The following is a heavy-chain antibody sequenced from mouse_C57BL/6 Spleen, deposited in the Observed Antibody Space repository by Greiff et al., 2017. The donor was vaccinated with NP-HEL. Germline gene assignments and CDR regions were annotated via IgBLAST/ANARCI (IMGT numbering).Heavy chain of an antibody. V-gene: IGHV1-53*01. CDR3: ARDENYYGNYVSYFEG. J-gene: IGHJ1*03. D-gene: IGHD2-1*01. CDR1: GYTFTSYW. Sequence: QVQLQQPGTELVKPGASVKLSCKASGYTFTSYWMHWVKQRPGQGLEWIGNINPSNGGTNYNEKFKSKATLTVDKSSSTAYMQLSSLTSEDSAVYYGARDENYYGNYVSYFEGWGTGTTVTVSS. CDR2: INPSNGGT.